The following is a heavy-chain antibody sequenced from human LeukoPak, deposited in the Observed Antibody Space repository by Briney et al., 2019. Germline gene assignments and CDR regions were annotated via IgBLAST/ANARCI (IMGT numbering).Heavy chain of an antibody. D-gene: IGHD1-26*01. V-gene: IGHV4-39*07. CDR3: GAGSGGYADYPY. J-gene: IGHJ4*02. CDR2: FYYSGST. CDR1: GGSISRSSYY. Sequence: SETLSLTCTVSGGSISRSSYYWGWIRQPPGRGLEGSGSFYYSGSTYYNPSHKSRVNISIDTSKTVLSLKLTSLTAADPAVYSCGAGSGGYADYPYWGQGILVTVSS.